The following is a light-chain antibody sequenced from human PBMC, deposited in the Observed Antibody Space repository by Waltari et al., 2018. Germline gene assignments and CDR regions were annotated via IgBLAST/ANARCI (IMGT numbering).Light chain of an antibody. V-gene: IGKV3-20*01. CDR1: QSVGKY. J-gene: IGKJ1*01. CDR3: QHYVRLPAT. Sequence: EIVLTQSPGTLSLSPGERATLSCWASQSVGKYLAWYQQKPGQAPRLLIYQTSNRATGIPDRFSGSGSGTDFSLTISRLEPEDVAVYYCQHYVRLPATFGQGTKVEIK. CDR2: QTS.